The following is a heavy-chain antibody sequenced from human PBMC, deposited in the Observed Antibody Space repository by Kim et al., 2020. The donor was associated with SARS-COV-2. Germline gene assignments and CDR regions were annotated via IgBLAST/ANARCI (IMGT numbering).Heavy chain of an antibody. D-gene: IGHD3-10*01. J-gene: IGHJ5*02. Sequence: GGSLRLSCVASGFTFSNYNMNWVRQAPRKGLEWVSYISSSSSTIYYADSVKGRFTISRDNTKNSLYLQMNSLRDEDTAVYYCTKERGNWFDPWGQGTLVT. CDR3: TKERGNWFDP. V-gene: IGHV3-48*02. CDR2: ISSSSSTI. CDR1: GFTFSNYN.